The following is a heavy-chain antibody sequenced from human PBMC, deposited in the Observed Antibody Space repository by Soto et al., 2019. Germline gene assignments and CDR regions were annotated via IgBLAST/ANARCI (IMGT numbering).Heavy chain of an antibody. CDR1: GYGYSSDY. J-gene: IGHJ6*02. CDR2: INPSGGST. D-gene: IGHD3-3*01. Sequence: KGSRKASGYGYSSDYMHWLRLAHGQGLEWMGIINPSGGSTSYAQKFQGRVTMTRDTSTSTVYMELSSLRSEDTAVYYCARDLGLRFLEWLPHHYYGMDVWGQGTTVTVSS. CDR3: ARDLGLRFLEWLPHHYYGMDV. V-gene: IGHV1-46*01.